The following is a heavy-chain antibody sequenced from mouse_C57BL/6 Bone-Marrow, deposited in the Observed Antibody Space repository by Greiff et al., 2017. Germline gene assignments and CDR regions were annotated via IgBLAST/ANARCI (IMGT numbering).Heavy chain of an antibody. Sequence: QVQLQQPGAELVRPGSSVKLSCKASGFTFTSYWMAWVKQRPGQGLEWIGNIYPSDSETHYNQTFKDKATLTADKSSSTADMQLSSLTSEDSAVYYCARHGYSMDYWGQGTSGTVSS. CDR2: IYPSDSET. CDR1: GFTFTSYW. CDR3: ARHGYSMDY. V-gene: IGHV1-61*01. J-gene: IGHJ4*01.